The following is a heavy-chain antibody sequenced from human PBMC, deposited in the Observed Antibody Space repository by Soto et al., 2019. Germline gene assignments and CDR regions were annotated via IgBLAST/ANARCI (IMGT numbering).Heavy chain of an antibody. J-gene: IGHJ6*02. CDR3: AKELYYDILTGYSHNYYYGMDV. CDR2: ISYDGSNK. D-gene: IGHD3-9*01. V-gene: IGHV3-30*18. CDR1: GFTFSSYG. Sequence: GGSLRLSCAASGFTFSSYGMHWVRQAPGKGLEWVAVISYDGSNKYYADSVKGRFTISRDNSKNTLYLQMNSLRAEDTAVYYCAKELYYDILTGYSHNYYYGMDVWGQGTTVTVSS.